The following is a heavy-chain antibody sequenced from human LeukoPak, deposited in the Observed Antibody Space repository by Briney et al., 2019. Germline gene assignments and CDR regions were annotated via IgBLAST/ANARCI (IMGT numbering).Heavy chain of an antibody. D-gene: IGHD3-3*01. CDR3: ARGYYDFWSGPSDAFDI. J-gene: IGHJ3*02. Sequence: GGSLRLSCAASGFTFSDYYMSWIRQAPGKGLERVSYISSSGSTIYYADSVKGRFTISRDNAKNSLYLQMNSLRAEDTAVYYCARGYYDFWSGPSDAFDIWGQGTMVTVSS. CDR1: GFTFSDYY. CDR2: ISSSGSTI. V-gene: IGHV3-11*01.